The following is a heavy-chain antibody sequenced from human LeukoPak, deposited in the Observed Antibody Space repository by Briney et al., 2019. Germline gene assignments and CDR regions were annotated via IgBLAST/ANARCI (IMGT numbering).Heavy chain of an antibody. V-gene: IGHV3-48*03. CDR3: ARPLMYYYGSETYFWFDP. CDR2: ISGSGSII. D-gene: IGHD3-10*01. J-gene: IGHJ5*02. Sequence: PGGSLRLSCAASGFTFSSYEMNWVRQAPGKGLEWVSYISGSGSIIYYADSVKGRFTISRDNAKNSLSLQMNSLRAEDTAVYYCARPLMYYYGSETYFWFDPWGQGTLVTVSS. CDR1: GFTFSSYE.